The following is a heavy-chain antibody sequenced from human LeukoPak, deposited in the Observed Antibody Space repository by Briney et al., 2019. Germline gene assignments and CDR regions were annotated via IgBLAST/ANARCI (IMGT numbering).Heavy chain of an antibody. CDR1: GFTFNTYS. J-gene: IGHJ4*02. V-gene: IGHV3-48*01. Sequence: GGSLRLSCAASGFTFNTYSMNWVRQAPGKGLEWISYISESSDTIYYADSVKGRFTISRDNAKNSLYLQMNSLRAEDTALYYCARRFDFWGQGTLVTVSS. CDR3: ARRFDF. CDR2: ISESSDTI.